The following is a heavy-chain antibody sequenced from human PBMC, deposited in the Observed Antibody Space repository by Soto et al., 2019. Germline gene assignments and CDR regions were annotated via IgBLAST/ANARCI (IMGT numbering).Heavy chain of an antibody. Sequence: GASVKVSCKASGYTFTSYGISWVRQAPGQGLEWMGWISAYNGNTNYAQKLQGRVTMTTDTSTSTAYMELRSLRSDDTVVYYCARNMIVVVITPLGMDVWGQGTTVTVSS. J-gene: IGHJ6*02. CDR2: ISAYNGNT. CDR3: ARNMIVVVITPLGMDV. D-gene: IGHD3-22*01. CDR1: GYTFTSYG. V-gene: IGHV1-18*01.